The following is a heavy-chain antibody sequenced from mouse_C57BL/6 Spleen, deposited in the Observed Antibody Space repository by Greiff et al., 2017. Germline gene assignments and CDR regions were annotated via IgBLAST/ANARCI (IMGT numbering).Heavy chain of an antibody. J-gene: IGHJ4*01. CDR3: ARSSSMVTTKGMDY. V-gene: IGHV1-72*01. CDR1: GYTFTSYW. CDR2: IDPNSGGT. D-gene: IGHD2-2*01. Sequence: QVQLQQPGAELVKPGASVKLSCKASGYTFTSYWMHWVKQRPGRGLEWIGRIDPNSGGTKYNEKFKSKATLTVDKPSSTAYMQLSSLTSEDAAVYYCARSSSMVTTKGMDYWGQGTSVTVAS.